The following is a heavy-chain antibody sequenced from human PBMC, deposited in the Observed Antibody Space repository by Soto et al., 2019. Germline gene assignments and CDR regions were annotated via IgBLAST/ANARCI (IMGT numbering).Heavy chain of an antibody. CDR1: GYIFTAYS. D-gene: IGHD2-15*01. CDR2: INPNSGDT. J-gene: IGHJ1*01. Sequence: ASVKVSCKASGYIFTAYSMHWVRQAPGQGLEWLGWINPNSGDTIYAQKFQDRVTMTCDTSVSTAYLELSSLSSDDTALYYCAREASAVVFLDHWGQGPLVTVYS. V-gene: IGHV1-2*02. CDR3: AREASAVVFLDH.